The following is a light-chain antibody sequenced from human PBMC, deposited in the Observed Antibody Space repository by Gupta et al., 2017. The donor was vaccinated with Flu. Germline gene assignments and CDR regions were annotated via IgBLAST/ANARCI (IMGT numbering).Light chain of an antibody. Sequence: QSVLTQLPSASGTPGQRGTIPCSGSSSNIGSNTVNWYQQLPGAAPKLLIYTDNQRPSGVPDRFSGSKSGTSASLAISGLQSDDEADYYCATWDDSLRGPVFGGGTKLTVL. CDR3: ATWDDSLRGPV. CDR1: SSNIGSNT. J-gene: IGLJ3*02. CDR2: TDN. V-gene: IGLV1-44*01.